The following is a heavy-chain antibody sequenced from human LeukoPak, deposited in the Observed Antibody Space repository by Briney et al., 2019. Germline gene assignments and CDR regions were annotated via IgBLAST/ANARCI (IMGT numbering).Heavy chain of an antibody. J-gene: IGHJ4*02. CDR3: AKSGVGATFPDY. V-gene: IGHV3-21*01. CDR1: GFTFSSYS. CDR2: ISSSSSYI. Sequence: PGGSLRLSCAASGFTFSSYSMNWVRQAPGKGLEWVSSISSSSSYIYYADSVKGRFTISRDNAKNSLYLQMNSLRAEDTAVYYCAKSGVGATFPDYWGQGTLVTVSS. D-gene: IGHD1-26*01.